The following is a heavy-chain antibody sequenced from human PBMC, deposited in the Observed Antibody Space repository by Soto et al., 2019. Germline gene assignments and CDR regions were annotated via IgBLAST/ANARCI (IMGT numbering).Heavy chain of an antibody. CDR1: GGSFSGYY. D-gene: IGHD2-2*02. Sequence: QVQLQQWGAGLLKPSETLSLTCAVYGGSFSGYYWSWIRQPPGKGLEWIGEINHSGSTNYNPSLKSRVTISVDTSKNQFSLKLSSVTAADTAVYYCARGHCSSTSCYRNRSNWFDPWGQGTLVTVSS. V-gene: IGHV4-34*01. CDR3: ARGHCSSTSCYRNRSNWFDP. CDR2: INHSGST. J-gene: IGHJ5*02.